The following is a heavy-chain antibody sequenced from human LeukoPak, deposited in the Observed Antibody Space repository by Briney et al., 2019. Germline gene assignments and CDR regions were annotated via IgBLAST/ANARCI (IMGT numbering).Heavy chain of an antibody. CDR3: ARGALRLGELSLFFDY. D-gene: IGHD3-16*02. J-gene: IGHJ4*02. CDR2: IYSGGST. Sequence: GGSLRLSCAASGFTVSSNYMSWVRQAPGKGLEWVSVIYSGGSTYYADSVKGRFTISRDNSKNTLYLQMNSLRAEDTAVYYCARGALRLGELSLFFDYWGQGTLVTVSS. V-gene: IGHV3-53*01. CDR1: GFTVSSNY.